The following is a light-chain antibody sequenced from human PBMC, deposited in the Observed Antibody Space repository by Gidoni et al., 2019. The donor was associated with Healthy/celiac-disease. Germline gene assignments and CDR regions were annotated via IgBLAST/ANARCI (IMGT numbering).Light chain of an antibody. Sequence: DIPRTQSPSSLSASVADRVTITGRASQSISSYLTWYQQKPGKAPKLLIYAASSLPSGVPARFSGSGSGTDFTLTISSLQPEDFATYYCQQSYSTPRTFGQGTKLEIK. CDR3: QQSYSTPRT. J-gene: IGKJ2*01. CDR2: AAS. CDR1: QSISSY. V-gene: IGKV1-39*01.